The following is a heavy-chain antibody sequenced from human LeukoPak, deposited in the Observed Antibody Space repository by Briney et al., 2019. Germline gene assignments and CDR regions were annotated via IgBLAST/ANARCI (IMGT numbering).Heavy chain of an antibody. CDR1: GFTFSSYA. CDR2: IPRNGGST. Sequence: GGSLRLSCAASGFTFSSYAMSWVRQAPGKGLEWVSSIPRNGGSTYYADSVKGRFTISRDNSKNTLYLQMNSLRAEDTAVYYCAKGYGSGSKRDNWFDPWGQGTLVTVSS. J-gene: IGHJ5*02. V-gene: IGHV3-23*01. D-gene: IGHD3-10*01. CDR3: AKGYGSGSKRDNWFDP.